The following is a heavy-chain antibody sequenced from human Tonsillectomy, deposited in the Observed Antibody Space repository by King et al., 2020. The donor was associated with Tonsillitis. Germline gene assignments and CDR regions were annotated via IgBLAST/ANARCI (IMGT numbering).Heavy chain of an antibody. CDR2: IYYSGST. V-gene: IGHV4-39*07. D-gene: IGHD2-15*01. Sequence: QLQESGPGLVKPSETLSLTCTVSGGSISSSSYYWGWIRQPPGKGLEWIGSIYYSGSTYYNPSLKSRVTISVDTSKNQFSLKLSSVTAADTAVYYCARQEDCSGGSCYSPLDYWGQGTLVTVSS. CDR3: ARQEDCSGGSCYSPLDY. J-gene: IGHJ4*02. CDR1: GGSISSSSYY.